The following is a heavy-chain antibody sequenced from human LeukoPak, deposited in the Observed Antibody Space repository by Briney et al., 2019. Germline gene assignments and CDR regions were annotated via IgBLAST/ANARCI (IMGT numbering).Heavy chain of an antibody. J-gene: IGHJ5*02. CDR3: FSTNSTPGGNWFDP. CDR1: GFSFSDSA. V-gene: IGHV3-73*01. D-gene: IGHD2-8*01. CDR2: IRSEPKNFAT. Sequence: PGGSLKLSCVASGFSFSDSAMHWVRQAAGKGLEWFGRIRSEPKNFATAYAASVKGRFTISRDDSKNTAYLLMDGLKNEDTAVYYCFSTNSTPGGNWFDPWGQGTLVTVSS.